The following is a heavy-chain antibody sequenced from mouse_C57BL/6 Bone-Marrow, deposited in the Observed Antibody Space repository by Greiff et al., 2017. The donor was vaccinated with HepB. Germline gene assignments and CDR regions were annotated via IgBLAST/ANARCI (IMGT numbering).Heavy chain of an antibody. CDR2: IYPGDGDT. CDR3: ARRGSSYVGYFDV. D-gene: IGHD1-1*01. Sequence: QVQLQQSGPELVKPGASVKISCKASGYAFSSSWMNWVKQRPGKGLEWIGRIYPGDGDTNYNGKFKGKATLTADKSSSTAYMQLSSLTSEDSAVYFCARRGSSYVGYFDVWGTGTTVTVSS. V-gene: IGHV1-82*01. CDR1: GYAFSSSW. J-gene: IGHJ1*03.